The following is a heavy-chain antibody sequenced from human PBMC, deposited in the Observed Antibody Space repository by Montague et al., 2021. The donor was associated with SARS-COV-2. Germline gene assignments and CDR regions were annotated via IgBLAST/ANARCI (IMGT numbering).Heavy chain of an antibody. V-gene: IGHV4-59*02. Sequence: SETLSLTCTVSGGSVGGYIWSWIRQPPGQGLEWIGFNSDRGRSNYNPYPWRRVAISIATDNNRLSLNLGSVTAADTDVDYYAREYRLQYLEWTGTRYDYYGMDIWGQGTTVTVSS. D-gene: IGHD3-3*01. J-gene: IGHJ6*02. CDR1: GGSVGGYI. CDR3: AREYRLQYLEWTGTRYDYYGMDI. CDR2: NSDRGRS.